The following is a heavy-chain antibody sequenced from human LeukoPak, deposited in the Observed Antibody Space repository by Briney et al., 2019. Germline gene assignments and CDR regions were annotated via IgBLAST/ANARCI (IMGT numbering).Heavy chain of an antibody. D-gene: IGHD3-16*01. CDR2: IYYSGST. J-gene: IGHJ4*02. CDR1: GGSISSSRYY. V-gene: IGHV4-39*01. CDR3: ARSYYDYVWGSPTCFDY. Sequence: PSETLSLTCTVSGGSISSSRYYWGWIRQPPGKGLEWIGSIYYSGSTYYNPSLKSRVTISVDTSKNQFSLKLSSVTAADTAVYYCARSYYDYVWGSPTCFDYWGQGTLVTVSS.